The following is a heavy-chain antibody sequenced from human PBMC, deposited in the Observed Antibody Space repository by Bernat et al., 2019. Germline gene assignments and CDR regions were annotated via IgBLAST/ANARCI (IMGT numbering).Heavy chain of an antibody. CDR1: GFTFSTYW. CDR2: IKQDGSEK. Sequence: EVQLVESGGGLVQPGGSLRLSCTASGFTFSTYWMTWVRQAPGKGLEWVASIKQDGSEKYYVDSVKGRFTISRDNAKNSLYLQMNSLRAEDTAVYYCARDAKLQRGKFDYWGQGTLVTVSS. CDR3: ARDAKLQRGKFDY. V-gene: IGHV3-7*01. J-gene: IGHJ4*02.